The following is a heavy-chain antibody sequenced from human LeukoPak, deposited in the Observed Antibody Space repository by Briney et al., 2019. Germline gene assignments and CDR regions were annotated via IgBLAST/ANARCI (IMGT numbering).Heavy chain of an antibody. CDR1: GSISIHY. J-gene: IGHJ4*02. V-gene: IGHV4-59*08. D-gene: IGHD4-23*01. Sequence: SETLSLTCTVSGSISIHYWTWIRQSPGKGLEWIGHSYFTVNPNYNPSLNSRVTISVDTPKNQFSLELTSVTAADTAVYYCAGIRSTVGWRSFDYWGQGILVTVSS. CDR2: SYFTVNP. CDR3: AGIRSTVGWRSFDY.